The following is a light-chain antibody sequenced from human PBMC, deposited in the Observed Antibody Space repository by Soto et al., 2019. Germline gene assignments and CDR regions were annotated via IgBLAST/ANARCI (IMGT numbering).Light chain of an antibody. J-gene: IGLJ1*01. CDR2: EVS. V-gene: IGLV2-14*01. CDR3: SSYTSSSTYV. Sequence: QSVLTPPASVSGSPGQSITISCPGTRSDVGGYNYVSWSQPHPGKAPQLMIYEVSNRPSGGSNSFSGSKSGNTASLTIAGLQAEDEADYYCSSYTSSSTYVFGTGTKVTAL. CDR1: RSDVGGYNY.